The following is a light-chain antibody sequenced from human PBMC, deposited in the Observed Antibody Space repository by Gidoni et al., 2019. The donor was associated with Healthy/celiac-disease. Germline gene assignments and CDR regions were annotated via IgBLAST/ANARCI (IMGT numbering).Light chain of an antibody. CDR2: WAS. J-gene: IGKJ4*01. V-gene: IGKV4-1*01. CDR1: QSVLYSSNNKNY. Sequence: DIVMTQSPDSLAVSLGERATINCKSSQSVLYSSNNKNYLAWYQQKPGQPPKLLIYWASTRESGVPDRFSVSGSGTDFTLTISSLQAEDVAFYYCQQYYSTLLTFGGXTKVEIK. CDR3: QQYYSTLLT.